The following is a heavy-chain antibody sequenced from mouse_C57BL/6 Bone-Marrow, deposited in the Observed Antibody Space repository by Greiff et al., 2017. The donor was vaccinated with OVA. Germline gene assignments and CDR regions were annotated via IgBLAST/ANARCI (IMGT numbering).Heavy chain of an antibody. Sequence: VQLQESGAELAKPGASVKLSCKASGYTFTSYWMHWVKQRPGQGLEWIGYINPSSGYTKYNQKFKDKATLPADKSSSTAYMQLSSLTYEDSAVYYGARRVYGNYGWYFDVWGTGTTVTVSS. CDR3: ARRVYGNYGWYFDV. J-gene: IGHJ1*03. D-gene: IGHD2-1*01. CDR2: INPSSGYT. V-gene: IGHV1-7*01. CDR1: GYTFTSYW.